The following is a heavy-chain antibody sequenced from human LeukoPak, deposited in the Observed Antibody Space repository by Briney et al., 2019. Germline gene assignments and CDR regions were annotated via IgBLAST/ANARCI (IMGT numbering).Heavy chain of an antibody. CDR2: IWYDGSNK. V-gene: IGHV3-33*06. D-gene: IGHD2-21*02. CDR3: AKDRDGFDP. Sequence: GGSLRLSCAASGFTFSSYGMHWVRQAPGKGLEWVAVIWYDGSNKYYADSVKGRFTISRDNSKNTLYLQMNSLRAEATAVYYCAKDRDGFDPWGQGTLVTVSS. CDR1: GFTFSSYG. J-gene: IGHJ5*02.